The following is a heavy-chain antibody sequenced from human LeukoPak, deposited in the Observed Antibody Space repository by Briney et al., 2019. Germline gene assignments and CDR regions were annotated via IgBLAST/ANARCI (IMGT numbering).Heavy chain of an antibody. J-gene: IGHJ6*03. CDR2: ISYDGSNK. CDR3: AKGDTPGGYYYYYYYMDV. D-gene: IGHD3-16*01. Sequence: PGRSLRLSCAASGFTFSSYGMHWVRQAPGKGLEWVAVISYDGSNKYYADSVKGRFTISRDNSKNTLYLQMNSLRAEDTAVYYCAKGDTPGGYYYYYYYMDVWGKGTTVTVSS. V-gene: IGHV3-30*18. CDR1: GFTFSSYG.